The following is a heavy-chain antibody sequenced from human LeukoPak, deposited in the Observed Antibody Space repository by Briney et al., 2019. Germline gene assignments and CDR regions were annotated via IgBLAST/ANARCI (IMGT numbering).Heavy chain of an antibody. V-gene: IGHV3-30-3*01. D-gene: IGHD6-19*01. J-gene: IGHJ4*02. CDR2: IIYDGSNK. CDR3: AREIAVAGKNY. Sequence: GGSLRLSCAASGFTFSSYAMHWVRQAPGKGLEWVAIIIYDGSNKYYADSVKGRFTISRDNSKNTLYLQMNSLRAEDTAVYYCAREIAVAGKNYWGQGALVTVSS. CDR1: GFTFSSYA.